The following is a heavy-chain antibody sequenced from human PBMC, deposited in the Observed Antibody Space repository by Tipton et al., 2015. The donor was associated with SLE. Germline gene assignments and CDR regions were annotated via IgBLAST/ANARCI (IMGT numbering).Heavy chain of an antibody. CDR1: GGTFSSYT. CDR2: IIPILGIA. CDR3: ARGFFAFYGDQGDAFDI. J-gene: IGHJ3*02. V-gene: IGHV1-69*04. Sequence: QSGAEVKKPGSSVKVSCKASGGTFSSYTISWVRQAPGQGLEWMGRIIPILGIANYAQKFQGRVTITADKSTSTAYMELSSLRSEDTAVYYCARGFFAFYGDQGDAFDIWGQGTMVTVSS. D-gene: IGHD4-17*01.